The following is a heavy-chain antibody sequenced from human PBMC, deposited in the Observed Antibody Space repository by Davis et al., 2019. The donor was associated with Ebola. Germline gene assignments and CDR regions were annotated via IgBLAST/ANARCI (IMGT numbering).Heavy chain of an antibody. CDR3: ARLGNGAAAGTVRPDPRRPNYGMDV. D-gene: IGHD6-13*01. V-gene: IGHV1-2*02. CDR2: INPNSGGT. Sequence: ASVKVSCKASGYTFTGYYMHWVRQAPGQGLEWMGWINPNSGGTNYAQKFQGRVTMTRDTSISTAYMELSRLRSDDTAVYYCARLGNGAAAGTVRPDPRRPNYGMDVWGQGTTVTVSS. CDR1: GYTFTGYY. J-gene: IGHJ6*02.